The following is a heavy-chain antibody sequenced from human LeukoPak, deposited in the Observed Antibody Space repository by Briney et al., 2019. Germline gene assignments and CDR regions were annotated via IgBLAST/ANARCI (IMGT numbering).Heavy chain of an antibody. Sequence: GGSLRLSCAASGFTFSTYAMSWVRQAPGKGLEWVSTISSSGSSTYYADSVKGRFTISRDSSKNTLNLQMNSLRVADTAIYSCAKGGYSSSYPSDYWGQGTLVTVSS. D-gene: IGHD6-19*01. CDR1: GFTFSTYA. CDR2: ISSSGSST. V-gene: IGHV3-23*01. CDR3: AKGGYSSSYPSDY. J-gene: IGHJ4*02.